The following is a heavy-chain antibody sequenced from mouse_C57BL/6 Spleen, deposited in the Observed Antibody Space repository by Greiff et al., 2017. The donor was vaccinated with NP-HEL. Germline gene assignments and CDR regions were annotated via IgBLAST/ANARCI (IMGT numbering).Heavy chain of an antibody. CDR2: IDPNSGGT. D-gene: IGHD2-4*01. CDR1: GYTFTSYW. J-gene: IGHJ1*03. CDR3: ARWMGDYDAYWYFDV. Sequence: QVQLQQPGAELVKPGASVKLSCKASGYTFTSYWMHWVKQRPGRGLEWIGRIDPNSGGTKYNEKFKSKATLTVDKPSSTAYMQLSSLPSEDSAVYYCARWMGDYDAYWYFDVWGTGTTVTVSS. V-gene: IGHV1-72*01.